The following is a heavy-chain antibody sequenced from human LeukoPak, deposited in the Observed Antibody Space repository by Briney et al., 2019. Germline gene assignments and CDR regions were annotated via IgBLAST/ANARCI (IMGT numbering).Heavy chain of an antibody. CDR1: GYTFTGYY. J-gene: IGHJ1*01. V-gene: IGHV1-2*02. CDR3: TRDSGSYLSTYFQY. D-gene: IGHD1-26*01. CDR2: INPNSGGT. Sequence: ASVKVSCKASGYTFTGYYMHWVRQAPGQGLEWMGWINPNSGGTNYAQKFQGRVTMTRDTSISTAYMELNRLRSDDTAIYYCTRDSGSYLSTYFQYWGQGTLVTASS.